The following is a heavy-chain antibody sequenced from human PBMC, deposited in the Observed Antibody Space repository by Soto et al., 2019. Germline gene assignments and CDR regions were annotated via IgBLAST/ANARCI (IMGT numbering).Heavy chain of an antibody. CDR2: IYYSGST. J-gene: IGHJ5*02. CDR1: GGSISSGGYY. Sequence: PSETLSLTCTVYGGSISSGGYYWSWIRQHPXKGLEWIGYIYYSGSTYYNPSLKSRVTISVDTSKNQFSLKLSSVTAADTAVYYCARRAYYYGSGSYTRFDPWGQGTLVTVSS. D-gene: IGHD3-10*01. CDR3: ARRAYYYGSGSYTRFDP. V-gene: IGHV4-31*03.